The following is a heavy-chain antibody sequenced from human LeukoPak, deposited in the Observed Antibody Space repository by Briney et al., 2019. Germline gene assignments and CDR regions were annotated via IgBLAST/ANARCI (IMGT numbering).Heavy chain of an antibody. V-gene: IGHV1-2*02. CDR3: ARTPLIGSVLIDY. D-gene: IGHD6-25*01. Sequence: GASVKVSCKASGYTFTGYYMHWVRQAPGQGLEWMGWINPNGGGTNYAQKFQGRVTMTRDTSISTAYMELSRLRSDDTAVYYCARTPLIGSVLIDYWGQGTLVTVSS. J-gene: IGHJ4*02. CDR1: GYTFTGYY. CDR2: INPNGGGT.